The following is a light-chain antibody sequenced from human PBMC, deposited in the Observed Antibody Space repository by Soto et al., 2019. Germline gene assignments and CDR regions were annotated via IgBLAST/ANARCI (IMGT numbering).Light chain of an antibody. Sequence: EIVLTQSPATLSLSPGERATLSCRASQIVSSSDLAWYQHKPGQAPRLLIYGASSRATAIPERFTGSGPGTDFTLTLSRLEPEDFAVYSCEHYNTWPWRLGQGTRVDIK. CDR3: EHYNTWPWR. V-gene: IGKV3-20*02. CDR2: GAS. J-gene: IGKJ1*01. CDR1: QIVSSSD.